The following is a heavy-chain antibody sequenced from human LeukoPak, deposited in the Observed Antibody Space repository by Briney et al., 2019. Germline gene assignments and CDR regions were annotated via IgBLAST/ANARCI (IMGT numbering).Heavy chain of an antibody. D-gene: IGHD2-15*01. CDR2: FDPEDGET. CDR1: GYTLTELS. J-gene: IGHJ4*02. V-gene: IGHV1-24*01. Sequence: GASVKVSCKVSGYTLTELSMHWGRQAPGKGLEWMGGFDPEDGETIYAQKFQGRVTMTEDTSTDTAYMELSSLRSEDTAVYYCATATGYCSGGSCPGDYWGQGTLVTVSS. CDR3: ATATGYCSGGSCPGDY.